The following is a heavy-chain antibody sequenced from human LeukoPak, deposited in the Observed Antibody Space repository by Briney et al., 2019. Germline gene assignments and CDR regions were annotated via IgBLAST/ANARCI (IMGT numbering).Heavy chain of an antibody. CDR3: ARDGRSGNFDK. CDR2: IRSDGSIT. CDR1: GFTFSGYW. D-gene: IGHD1-26*01. V-gene: IGHV3-74*01. Sequence: GGSLKLSCAASGFTFSGYWMHWVRQAPGKGLAWVSVIRSDGSITTYADSVKGRFTISRDTAKNTLYLQMNSLRAEDTAVYYCARDGRSGNFDKWGQGTLVSVSS. J-gene: IGHJ4*02.